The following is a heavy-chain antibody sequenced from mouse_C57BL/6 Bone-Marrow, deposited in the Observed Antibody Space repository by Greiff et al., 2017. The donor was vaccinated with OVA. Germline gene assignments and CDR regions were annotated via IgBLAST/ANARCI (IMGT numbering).Heavy chain of an antibody. CDR3: AREEEPYDSFAY. J-gene: IGHJ3*01. CDR1: GYTFTGYW. V-gene: IGHV1-9*01. D-gene: IGHD2-4*01. Sequence: QVQLQQSGAELMKPGASVKLSCKATGYTFTGYWIEWVKQRPGHGLEWIGEILPGSGSTNYNDKFKGKATFTADTSSNTAYMQLSSLTTEDSAIYYCAREEEPYDSFAYWGQGTLVTVSA. CDR2: ILPGSGST.